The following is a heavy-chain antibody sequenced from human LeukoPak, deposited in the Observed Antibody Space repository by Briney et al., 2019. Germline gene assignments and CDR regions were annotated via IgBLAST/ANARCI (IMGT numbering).Heavy chain of an antibody. CDR3: AGLRYASGSYSVFDY. V-gene: IGHV4-39*01. CDR2: IYYSGTT. Sequence: SETLSLTCTVSGGSISNSSYYWGWVRQPPGKGLEWIGSIYYSGTTYYNPSLKSRVTISVDTSKNQFSLKLRSVTATDTAVYYCAGLRYASGSYSVFDYWGQGTLVTVSS. J-gene: IGHJ4*02. CDR1: GGSISNSSYY. D-gene: IGHD3-10*01.